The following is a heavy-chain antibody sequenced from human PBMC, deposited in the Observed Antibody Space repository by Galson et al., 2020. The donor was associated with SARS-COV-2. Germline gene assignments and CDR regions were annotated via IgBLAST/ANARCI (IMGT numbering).Heavy chain of an antibody. CDR3: ARDPYYYDSSGYYYDDY. V-gene: IGHV1-8*01. Sequence: ASVKVSCKASGYTFTSYDINWVRQATGQGLEWMGWMNPNSGNTGYAQKLQGRVTMTRNTSISTAYMELSSLRSEDTAVYYCARDPYYYDSSGYYYDDYWGQGTLVTVSS. J-gene: IGHJ4*02. CDR2: MNPNSGNT. CDR1: GYTFTSYD. D-gene: IGHD3-22*01.